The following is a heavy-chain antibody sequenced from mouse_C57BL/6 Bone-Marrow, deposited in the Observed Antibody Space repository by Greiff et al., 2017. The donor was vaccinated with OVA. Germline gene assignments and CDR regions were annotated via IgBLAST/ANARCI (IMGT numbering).Heavy chain of an antibody. CDR1: GYTFTSYW. J-gene: IGHJ1*03. Sequence: QVQLQQPGAELVMPGASVKLSCKASGYTFTSYWMHWVKQRPGQGLEWIGEIDPSDSYTNYNQKFKGKSTLTVDKSSSTAYMQLSSLTSEDSAVYCCARDLHWYFDVWGTGTTVTVSS. CDR3: ARDLHWYFDV. V-gene: IGHV1-69*01. CDR2: IDPSDSYT.